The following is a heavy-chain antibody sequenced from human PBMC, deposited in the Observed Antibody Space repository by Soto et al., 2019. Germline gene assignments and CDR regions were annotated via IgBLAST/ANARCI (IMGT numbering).Heavy chain of an antibody. CDR1: GYSFTTYG. CDR2: INGYGHGA. CDR3: VRDLNGDFYY. Sequence: QVQRVQSGAEVRQPGASVKVSCKASGYSFTTYGMSWVRQAPGQGLEYMGWINGYGHGAKYVQRFQGRFSMTTDTSTNTVYMDLRSLTSDHTAVYYCVRDLNGDFYYWGQGTVVIVSP. D-gene: IGHD3-10*01. V-gene: IGHV1-18*01. J-gene: IGHJ4*02.